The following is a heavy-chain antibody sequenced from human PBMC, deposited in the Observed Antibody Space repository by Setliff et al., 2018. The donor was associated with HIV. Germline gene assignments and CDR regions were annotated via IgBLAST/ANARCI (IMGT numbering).Heavy chain of an antibody. CDR3: ARARVNPPYYGMDV. V-gene: IGHV1-8*01. CDR1: GYTFTSYD. D-gene: IGHD3-22*01. Sequence: ASVKVSCKASGYTFTSYDINWVRQATGQGLEWMGWMNPNSGNTGYAQKFQGRVTMTRNTSISTAYMELSSLRSEDTAVYYCARARVNPPYYGMDVWVPETLLVTVSS. J-gene: IGHJ6*02. CDR2: MNPNSGNT.